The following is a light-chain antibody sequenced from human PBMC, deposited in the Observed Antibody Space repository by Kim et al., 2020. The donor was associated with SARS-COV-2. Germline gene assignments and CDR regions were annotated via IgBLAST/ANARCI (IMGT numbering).Light chain of an antibody. CDR1: QSISSV. CDR3: QQANSFPS. CDR2: AAS. J-gene: IGKJ4*01. V-gene: IGKV1-39*01. Sequence: SATVGARVTITCRASQSISSVLNWYQQKPGKAPKLLIYAASSLQSGGPSRFSGSGSGTDFTLTISILQPEDFATYYCQQANSFPSFGGGTKVDIK.